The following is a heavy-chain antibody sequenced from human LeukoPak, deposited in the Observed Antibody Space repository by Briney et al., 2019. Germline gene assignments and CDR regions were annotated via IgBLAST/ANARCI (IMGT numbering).Heavy chain of an antibody. CDR1: GGSISSRSYY. J-gene: IGHJ4*03. CDR3: AKTDWSDDGDYSFDN. CDR2: IYTSGST. Sequence: SQALSLTRTVSGGSISSRSYYWSWIRQPAGKGLEWIGRIYTSGSTNYNPSLKCRVTISVDTSKNQFSLKLSSVTAADSAVNYSAKTDWSDDGDYSFDNWGQGTLVTVSS. D-gene: IGHD4-17*01. V-gene: IGHV4-61*02.